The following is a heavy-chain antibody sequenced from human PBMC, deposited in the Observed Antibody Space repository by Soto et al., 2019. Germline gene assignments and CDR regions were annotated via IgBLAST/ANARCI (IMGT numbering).Heavy chain of an antibody. V-gene: IGHV1-2*02. CDR1: GYTFTGYY. Sequence: GASVKVSCKASGYTFTGYYMHWVRQAPGQGLEWMGWINPNSGGTNYAQKFQGRVTMTRDTSISTAYMEPSRLRSDDTAVYYCARGPAIYCSGGSCYPIDYWGQGTLVTVSS. CDR3: ARGPAIYCSGGSCYPIDY. J-gene: IGHJ4*02. CDR2: INPNSGGT. D-gene: IGHD2-15*01.